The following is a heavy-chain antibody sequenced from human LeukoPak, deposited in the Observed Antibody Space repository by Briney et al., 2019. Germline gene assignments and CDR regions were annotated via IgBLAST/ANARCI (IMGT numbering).Heavy chain of an antibody. J-gene: IGHJ3*02. CDR2: IKPDGSDA. Sequence: PGGSLRLSCAASGFTFSSHWMSWVRQAPGKGLEWVASIKPDGSDARYVDSVRGRFTISRDNAKSSVDLEMNSLRVEDTAVFYCARLKGGVTIYDIWGQGTMVTVSS. D-gene: IGHD5-24*01. V-gene: IGHV3-7*04. CDR3: ARLKGGVTIYDI. CDR1: GFTFSSHW.